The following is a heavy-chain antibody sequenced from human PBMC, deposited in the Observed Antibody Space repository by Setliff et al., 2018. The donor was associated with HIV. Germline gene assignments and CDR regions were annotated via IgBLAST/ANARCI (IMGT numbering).Heavy chain of an antibody. CDR3: ARARYIVIRGDAGMDV. J-gene: IGHJ6*02. CDR2: IYTSGLT. V-gene: IGHV4-61*02. D-gene: IGHD3-10*01. Sequence: SETLSLTCTVSGGSINSGGYYWVWIRQPALKRLEWIGGIYTSGLTNYNPSLKSRVTISVDTSKNQVSLKLSSVTAPDTAVYYCARARYIVIRGDAGMDVWGPGTTVTVSS. CDR1: GGSINSGGYY.